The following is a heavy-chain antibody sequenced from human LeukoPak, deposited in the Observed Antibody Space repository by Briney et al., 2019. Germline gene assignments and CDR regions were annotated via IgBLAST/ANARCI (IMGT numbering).Heavy chain of an antibody. CDR1: GGSFSGYY. CDR2: INHSGST. D-gene: IGHD1-26*01. J-gene: IGHJ3*02. V-gene: IGHV4-34*01. Sequence: SETLSLTCAVYGGSFSGYYWSWIRQPPGKGLEWIGEINHSGSTNYNPSLKSRVTISVDTSKNQFSLKLSSVTAADTAVYYCARDPGVGATDAFDIWGQGTMVTVSS. CDR3: ARDPGVGATDAFDI.